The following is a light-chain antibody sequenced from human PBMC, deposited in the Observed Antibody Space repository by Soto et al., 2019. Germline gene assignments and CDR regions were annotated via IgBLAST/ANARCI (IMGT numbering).Light chain of an antibody. Sequence: ELMLTQSPATLSVSPGERATLSCRASQRVGSNFLAWYQQKPGQAPRLLIYGISARAIGVPDRFSGSGSGTEFTLTISSLQSEDFAVYYCQQYTSWPITFGQGTRLEIK. CDR2: GIS. V-gene: IGKV3-15*01. J-gene: IGKJ5*01. CDR1: QRVGSN. CDR3: QQYTSWPIT.